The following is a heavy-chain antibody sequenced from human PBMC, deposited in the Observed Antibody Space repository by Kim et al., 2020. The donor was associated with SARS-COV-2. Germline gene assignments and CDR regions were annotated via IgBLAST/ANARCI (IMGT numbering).Heavy chain of an antibody. J-gene: IGHJ4*02. D-gene: IGHD6-19*01. V-gene: IGHV3-7*01. CDR3: ARVGKNGWDFDF. Sequence: KNSVASGRGRFTISSDNVKDSLFLDVSSLSAEDTAVYYCARVGKNGWDFDFWGQGTLVTVSS. CDR2: K.